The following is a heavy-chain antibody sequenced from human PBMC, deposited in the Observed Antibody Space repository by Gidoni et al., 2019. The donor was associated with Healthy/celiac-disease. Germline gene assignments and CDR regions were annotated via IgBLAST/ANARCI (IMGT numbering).Heavy chain of an antibody. V-gene: IGHV3-23*01. CDR2: MSGSGGST. J-gene: IGHJ4*02. CDR1: GFTFSRYA. D-gene: IGHD3-3*01. Sequence: EVQLLESGGGLVQPGGSLRLSCAASGFTFSRYAMSWVRQAPGKGLEWGSVMSGSGGSTYYADAVKGRFTISRDNSKNTLYLQMNSLRAEDTAVYYCAKGQLRFLEWSQVYFDYWGQGTLVTVSS. CDR3: AKGQLRFLEWSQVYFDY.